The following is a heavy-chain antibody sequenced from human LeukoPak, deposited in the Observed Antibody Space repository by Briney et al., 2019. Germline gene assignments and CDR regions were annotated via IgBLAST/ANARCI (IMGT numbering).Heavy chain of an antibody. CDR2: ISSSSSYI. CDR3: ARQEARNYYYEGLDY. V-gene: IGHV3-21*01. Sequence: PGGSLRLSCAASGFTFSSYSMNWVRQAPGKGLEWVSSISSSSSYIYYADSVKGRFTISRDNAKNTVYLQMNNLRPDDTAIYFCARQEARNYYYEGLDYWGQGNLVTVSS. CDR1: GFTFSSYS. J-gene: IGHJ4*02. D-gene: IGHD3-22*01.